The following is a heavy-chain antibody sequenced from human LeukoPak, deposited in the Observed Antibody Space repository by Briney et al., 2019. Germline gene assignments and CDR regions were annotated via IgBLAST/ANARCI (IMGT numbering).Heavy chain of an antibody. J-gene: IGHJ6*02. Sequence: GGSLRLSCAASGFTFSSYGMHWVRQAPGKGLEWVAVISYDGSNKYYADSVKGRFTISRDNSKNTLYLQMNSLRAEDTAVYYRAKNGGVVYGDPEDYYYYYGMDVWGQGTTVTVSS. CDR1: GFTFSSYG. CDR3: AKNGGVVYGDPEDYYYYYGMDV. CDR2: ISYDGSNK. D-gene: IGHD4-17*01. V-gene: IGHV3-30*18.